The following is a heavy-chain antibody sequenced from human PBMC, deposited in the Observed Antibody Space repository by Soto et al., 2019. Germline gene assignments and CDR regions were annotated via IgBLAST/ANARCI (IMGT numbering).Heavy chain of an antibody. CDR3: AKDESGSYDF. CDR2: INPKTGDT. V-gene: IGHV1-2*02. J-gene: IGHJ4*02. D-gene: IGHD3-10*01. CDR1: GYTFTGHN. Sequence: ASVKFSCKSSGYTFTGHNIHWVRQAPGQGLEWMGLINPKTGDTFYAQNFQGRVTTSRDTSISTAYMELSSLRSDDTAVYYCAKDESGSYDFWGQGTQVTVSS.